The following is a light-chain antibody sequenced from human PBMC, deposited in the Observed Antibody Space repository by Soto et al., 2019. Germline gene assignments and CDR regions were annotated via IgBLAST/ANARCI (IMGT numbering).Light chain of an antibody. CDR3: QQYNNWPPWT. V-gene: IGKV3-15*01. Sequence: EIVITPSPATLSVSPGERATLSCSASQSVSSNLAWYQQKPGQAPRLLIYGASTRATGIPARFSGSGSGTEFTLTISSLQSEDFAVYYCQQYNNWPPWTFGQGTKVDIK. J-gene: IGKJ1*01. CDR1: QSVSSN. CDR2: GAS.